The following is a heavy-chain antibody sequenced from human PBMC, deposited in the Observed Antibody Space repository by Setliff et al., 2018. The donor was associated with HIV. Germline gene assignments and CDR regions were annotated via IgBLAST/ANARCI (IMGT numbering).Heavy chain of an antibody. CDR3: XRRHEDGYLDY. J-gene: IGHJ4*02. V-gene: IGHV1-69*10. CDR2: IIPILGIA. CDR1: GGTFSRXX. Sequence: SXKVXXKASGGTFSRXXXXWVRQAPGQGLEWMGGIIPILGIANYEQKFQGRXXITADKSTSTAYMELSSLRSEDTAVYYCXRRHEDGYLDYWGXGTQVTVSS.